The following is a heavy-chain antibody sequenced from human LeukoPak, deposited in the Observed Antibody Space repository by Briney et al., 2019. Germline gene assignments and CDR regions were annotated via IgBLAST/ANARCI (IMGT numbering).Heavy chain of an antibody. V-gene: IGHV1-46*01. CDR3: ARWRGGSVWFDP. CDR2: INPSGGSS. D-gene: IGHD2-15*01. J-gene: IGHJ5*02. CDR1: GYTSTSYY. Sequence: ASVKVSCKASGYTSTSYYIHWVRQAPGQGLEWMGIINPSGGSSTYAQKFHARVTMTRDTSTSTVYMELSSLRSEDTAVYFCARWRGGSVWFDPWGQGTLVTVSS.